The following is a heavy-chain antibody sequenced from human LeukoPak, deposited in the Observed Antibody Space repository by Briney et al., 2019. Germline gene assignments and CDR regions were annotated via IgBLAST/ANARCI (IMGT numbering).Heavy chain of an antibody. CDR1: GFTFSSYW. J-gene: IGHJ6*02. CDR3: ARIRSYSSSRGMDV. D-gene: IGHD6-13*01. V-gene: IGHV3-7*01. CDR2: IKQDGSEK. Sequence: GESLRLSCAASGFTFSSYWMSWVRQAPGKGLEWVANIKQDGSEKYYVDSVKGRFTISRDNAKNSLYLQMNSLRAEDTAVYYCARIRSYSSSRGMDVWGQGTTVTVSS.